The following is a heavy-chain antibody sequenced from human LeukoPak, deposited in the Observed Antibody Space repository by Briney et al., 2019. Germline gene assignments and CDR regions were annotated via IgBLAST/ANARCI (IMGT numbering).Heavy chain of an antibody. J-gene: IGHJ4*02. CDR3: ARDHPYYDILTGYKYDY. V-gene: IGHV1-2*02. D-gene: IGHD3-9*01. CDR2: INPNSGGT. CDR1: GYTFTGHY. Sequence: ASVKVSCKASGYTFTGHYMHWVRQAPGQGLEWMGWINPNSGGTNYAQKFQGRVTMTRDTSISTAYMELSRLRSDDTAVYYCARDHPYYDILTGYKYDYWGQGTLVTVSS.